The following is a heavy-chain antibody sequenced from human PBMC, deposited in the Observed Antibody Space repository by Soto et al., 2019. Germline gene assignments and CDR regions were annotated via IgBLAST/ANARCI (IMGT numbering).Heavy chain of an antibody. J-gene: IGHJ3*02. CDR3: AREAVVRGVIDAFDI. V-gene: IGHV3-66*01. CDR1: GFTVSSNY. Sequence: GGSLRLSCAASGFTVSSNYMSWVRQAPGKGLEWVSVIYSGGSTYYADSVKGRFTISRDNSKNTLYLQMNSLRAEDTAVYYCAREAVVRGVIDAFDIWGQGTMVTVSS. CDR2: IYSGGST. D-gene: IGHD3-10*01.